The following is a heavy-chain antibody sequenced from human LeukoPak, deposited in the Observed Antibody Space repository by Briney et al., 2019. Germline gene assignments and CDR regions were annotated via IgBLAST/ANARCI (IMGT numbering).Heavy chain of an antibody. CDR1: GGTFSSYA. Sequence: ASVKVSCKASGGTFSSYAISWVRQAPGQGLEWMGWINPNSGGTNYAQKFQGRVTMTRDTSISTAYMELSRLRSDDTAVYYCARELDFWSGLNFDYWGQGTLVTVSS. CDR2: INPNSGGT. J-gene: IGHJ4*02. CDR3: ARELDFWSGLNFDY. V-gene: IGHV1-2*02. D-gene: IGHD3-3*01.